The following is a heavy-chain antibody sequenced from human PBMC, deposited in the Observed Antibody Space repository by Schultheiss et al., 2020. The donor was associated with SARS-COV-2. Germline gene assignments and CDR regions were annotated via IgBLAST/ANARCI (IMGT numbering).Heavy chain of an antibody. CDR3: TTDQDSSLYYYGMDV. D-gene: IGHD6-6*01. CDR2: IKSKTDGGTT. J-gene: IGHJ6*02. CDR1: GFTFSNAW. Sequence: GGSLRLSCAASGFTFSNAWMSWVRQAPGKGLEWVGRIKSKTDGGTTDYAAPVKGRFTISRDDSKNTLYLQMNSLKTEDTAVYYCTTDQDSSLYYYGMDVWGQGTTVTVSS. V-gene: IGHV3-15*01.